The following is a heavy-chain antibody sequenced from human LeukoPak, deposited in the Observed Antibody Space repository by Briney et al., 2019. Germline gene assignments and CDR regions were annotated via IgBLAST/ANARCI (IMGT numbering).Heavy chain of an antibody. Sequence: GGSLRLSCAASGFTFSSYWMHWARQAPGKGLVWVSRINSDGSSTSYADSVKGRFTISRDNAKNTLYLQMNSLRAEDTAVYYCARAHDGSGYYLGYWGQGTLVTVSS. J-gene: IGHJ4*02. D-gene: IGHD3-22*01. CDR1: GFTFSSYW. CDR2: INSDGSST. V-gene: IGHV3-74*01. CDR3: ARAHDGSGYYLGY.